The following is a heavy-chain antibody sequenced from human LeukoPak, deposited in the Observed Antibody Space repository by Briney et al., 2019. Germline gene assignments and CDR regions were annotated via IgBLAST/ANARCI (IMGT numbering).Heavy chain of an antibody. CDR1: GGSISNYY. CDR3: ARPQSGSRSQFDY. V-gene: IGHV4-59*08. CDR2: IYYSGST. J-gene: IGHJ4*02. D-gene: IGHD1-26*01. Sequence: PSETLSLTCTVSGGSISNYYWSWIRRPPGKGLEWIGYIYYSGSTDYNPSLKSRVTISVDTSKNQFSLKLNSVTAADTAVYYCARPQSGSRSQFDYWGQGTLVTVSS.